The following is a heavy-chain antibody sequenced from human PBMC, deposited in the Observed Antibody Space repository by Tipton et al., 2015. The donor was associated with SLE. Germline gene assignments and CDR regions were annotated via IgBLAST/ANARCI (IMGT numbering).Heavy chain of an antibody. CDR2: INHSGST. J-gene: IGHJ6*03. CDR1: GGSFSGYY. Sequence: TLSLTCAVYGGSFSGYYWSWIRQPPGKGLEWIGEINHSGSTNYNPSLKSRVTISVDTSKNQFSLKLSSVTAADTAVYYCASWGPSVYYCYFMDVWGKGPAVTVSS. CDR3: ASWGPSVYYCYFMDV. V-gene: IGHV4-34*01. D-gene: IGHD3-16*01.